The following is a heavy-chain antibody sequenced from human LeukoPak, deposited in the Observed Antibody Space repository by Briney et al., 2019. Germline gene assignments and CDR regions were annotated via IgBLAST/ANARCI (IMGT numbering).Heavy chain of an antibody. CDR2: IYYSGST. V-gene: IGHV4-59*01. CDR1: GGSISSYY. J-gene: IGHJ4*02. D-gene: IGHD2-2*01. Sequence: SETLSLTCTVSGGSISSYYWSWIRQPPGKGLEWIGYIYYSGSTNYNPSLKSRVTISVDTSKNQFSLKLSSVTAADTAVYYCARDDYCSGTSCRIFDSWGQGTLVTVSS. CDR3: ARDDYCSGTSCRIFDS.